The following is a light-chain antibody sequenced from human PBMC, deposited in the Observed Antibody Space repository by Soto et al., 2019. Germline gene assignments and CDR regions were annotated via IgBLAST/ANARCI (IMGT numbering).Light chain of an antibody. CDR3: TSYTSSSTVV. CDR1: NSDVGAYDY. Sequence: QSVLTQPASVSGSPGQSITISCTGTNSDVGAYDYVSWYQQHPGKAPKLMIYEVSNRPSGVSNRFSGSKSGNTASLTISGLQAEDEAGYYCTSYTSSSTVVFGGGTKLTVL. CDR2: EVS. V-gene: IGLV2-14*01. J-gene: IGLJ2*01.